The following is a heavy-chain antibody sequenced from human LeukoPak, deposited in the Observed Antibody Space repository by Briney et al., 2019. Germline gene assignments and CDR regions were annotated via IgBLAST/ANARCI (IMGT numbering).Heavy chain of an antibody. CDR2: IYSDGST. CDR3: TREKSVVVPSSYYYFDV. D-gene: IGHD3-22*01. CDR1: DFTVSSNY. Sequence: GGSLRLSCAASDFTVSSNYMSWVRQAPGKGLEWVSLIYSDGSTYYADSVKGRFTISRDNSKNTLYLQMDSLRVEDSAMYFCTREKSVVVPSSYYYFDVWGRGTMVTVAS. V-gene: IGHV3-53*01. J-gene: IGHJ2*01.